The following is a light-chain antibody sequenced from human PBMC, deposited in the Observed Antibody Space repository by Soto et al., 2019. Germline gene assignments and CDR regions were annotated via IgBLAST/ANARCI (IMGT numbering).Light chain of an antibody. Sequence: DIVMTQSPLSLPVTPGEPASISCRSSQSLLHSNGYNYLDWYLQKPGQSPQLLIYLGSNRASGVPDRFSGSGSGTDFTLKISRVEAEDVGVYYCMQPPQTVTFGQGTKVDIK. V-gene: IGKV2-28*01. J-gene: IGKJ1*01. CDR1: QSLLHSNGYNY. CDR3: MQPPQTVT. CDR2: LGS.